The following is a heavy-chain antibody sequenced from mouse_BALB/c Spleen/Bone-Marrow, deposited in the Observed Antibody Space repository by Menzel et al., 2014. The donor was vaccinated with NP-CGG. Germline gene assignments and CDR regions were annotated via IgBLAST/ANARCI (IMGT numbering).Heavy chain of an antibody. CDR2: IDPANGNT. Sequence: VHVKQSGAELVKPGASVKLSCTASGFNIKDTYMHWVKQRPEQGLEWIGRIDPANGNTKYDPKFQGKATITADTSSNTADLQLSSLTSEDTAVYYCARWEYYAMDYWGQGTSVTVSS. CDR1: GFNIKDTY. V-gene: IGHV14-3*02. CDR3: ARWEYYAMDY. D-gene: IGHD4-1*01. J-gene: IGHJ4*01.